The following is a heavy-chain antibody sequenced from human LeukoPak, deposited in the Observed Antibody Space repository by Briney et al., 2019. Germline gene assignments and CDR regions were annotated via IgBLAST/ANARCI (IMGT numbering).Heavy chain of an antibody. Sequence: GGSLRLSCAASKFNFAMSWVRQTADKRLEWVSAISGSGDATFYTDSVKGRFTISRDNSKNTLYLQMNNLRAEDTAVYYCAKDPDCTSGICYTFFDYWGQGTLVTVSS. D-gene: IGHD2-8*01. J-gene: IGHJ4*02. V-gene: IGHV3-23*01. CDR2: ISGSGDAT. CDR3: AKDPDCTSGICYTFFDY. CDR1: KFNFA.